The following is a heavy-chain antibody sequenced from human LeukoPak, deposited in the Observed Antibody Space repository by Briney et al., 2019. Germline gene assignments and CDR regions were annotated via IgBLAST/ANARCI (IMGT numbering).Heavy chain of an antibody. J-gene: IGHJ2*01. CDR2: INNDGSAT. CDR3: VRAGHQDYYYFDL. Sequence: GGSLRLSCAASGFTVSSNYMSWVRQAPGKGLMWVSRINNDGSATVYADSVRGRFTISRDNDENTVYLQMSSLRSEDTAVYYCVRAGHQDYYYFDLWGRGTLVSVSS. CDR1: GFTVSSNY. V-gene: IGHV3-74*01.